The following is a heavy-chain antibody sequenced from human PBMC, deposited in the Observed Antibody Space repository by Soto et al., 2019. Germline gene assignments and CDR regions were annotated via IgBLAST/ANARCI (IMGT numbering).Heavy chain of an antibody. CDR2: INHNGNT. Sequence: QVQLQQWGAGLLKPSETLSLTCAVYGGTFNGYYWSWIRQPPGKGLEWIGEINHNGNTNSIPSLRSRVSISVDTSKKQFSLNLNSVTAADTAVYYCARGWYSEGSGSAFDIWGQGTTVTVSS. CDR1: GGTFNGYY. CDR3: ARGWYSEGSGSAFDI. V-gene: IGHV4-34*01. J-gene: IGHJ3*02. D-gene: IGHD3-10*01.